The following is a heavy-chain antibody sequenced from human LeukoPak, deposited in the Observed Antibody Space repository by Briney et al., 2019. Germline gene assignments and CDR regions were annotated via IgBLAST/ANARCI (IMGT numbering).Heavy chain of an antibody. CDR3: ARGPRYCSSTTCYGGYFDY. D-gene: IGHD2-2*01. V-gene: IGHV3-30*03. CDR2: ISYDESNK. Sequence: GGSLRLSCAASGFTFSNAWMSWVRQAPGKGLEWVAVISYDESNKYYADSLKGRFTISRDNSKNTLYLQMNSLRAEDTAVYYCARGPRYCSSTTCYGGYFDYWGQGTLVTVSS. J-gene: IGHJ4*02. CDR1: GFTFSNAW.